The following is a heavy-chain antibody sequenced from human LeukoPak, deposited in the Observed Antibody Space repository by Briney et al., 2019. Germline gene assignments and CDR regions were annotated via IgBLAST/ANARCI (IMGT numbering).Heavy chain of an antibody. V-gene: IGHV1-2*02. CDR3: ARAEDIVLMVYVH. J-gene: IGHJ4*02. CDR2: INPKSAET. Sequence: GGSLRLSCAASGYTFTGYYMHWVRQAPGQGLQWMGWINPKSAETGYAQRFQGRVTMTRDTSISTAYMELSRLRSDDTAVYYCARAEDIVLMVYVHWGQGTLVTVSS. CDR1: GYTFTGYY. D-gene: IGHD2-8*01.